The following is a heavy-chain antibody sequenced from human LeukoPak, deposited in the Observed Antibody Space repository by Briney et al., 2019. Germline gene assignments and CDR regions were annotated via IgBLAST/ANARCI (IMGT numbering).Heavy chain of an antibody. CDR3: ARVGYCSGGSCYYMSADY. V-gene: IGHV1-69*04. J-gene: IGHJ4*02. Sequence: SVTVSCKASGGTFSSYAISWVRQAPGQGLEWMGRIIPIFGIANYAQKFQGRVTITADKSTSTAYMELSSLRSEDTAVYYCARVGYCSGGSCYYMSADYWGQGPWSPSPQ. CDR1: GGTFSSYA. CDR2: IIPIFGIA. D-gene: IGHD2-15*01.